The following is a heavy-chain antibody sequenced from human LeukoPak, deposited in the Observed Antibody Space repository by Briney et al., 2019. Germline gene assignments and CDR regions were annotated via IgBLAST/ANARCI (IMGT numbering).Heavy chain of an antibody. Sequence: SETLSLTCSVYGGSFSGYYWSWIRQPPGKGLEWIGEINHSGSTNYKPSLKSRVTISVDTSKNQFSLKLSSVTAADTAVYYCARGLMAGTLLNYWGQGTLVTVSS. CDR2: INHSGST. J-gene: IGHJ4*02. V-gene: IGHV4-34*01. CDR1: GGSFSGYY. CDR3: ARGLMAGTLLNY. D-gene: IGHD6-19*01.